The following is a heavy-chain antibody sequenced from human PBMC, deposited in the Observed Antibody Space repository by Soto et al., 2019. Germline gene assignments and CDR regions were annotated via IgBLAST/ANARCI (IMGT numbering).Heavy chain of an antibody. J-gene: IGHJ6*02. CDR3: ARDRVGVVFADV. V-gene: IGHV4-61*01. CDR2: VHYRGST. Sequence: QVQLQESGPGLVKPSETLSLTCTVSGGSVSSSNYYWSWIRQPPGKGLEWIGYVHYRGSTNYNPSLKSRVTISLDTSKNQFSLNLSSVTAADTAVYFCARDRVGVVFADVWGQGTTVTVSS. CDR1: GGSVSSSNYY. D-gene: IGHD3-3*01.